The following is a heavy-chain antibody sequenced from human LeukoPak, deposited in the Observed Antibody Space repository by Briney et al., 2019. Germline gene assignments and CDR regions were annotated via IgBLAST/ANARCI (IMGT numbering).Heavy chain of an antibody. D-gene: IGHD6-19*01. CDR3: ARVPIAVAGTFAFDI. CDR2: INHSGST. Sequence: PSETLSLTCTVSGGSISSYYWSWIRQPPGKGLEWIGEINHSGSTNYNPSLKSRVTISVDTSKNQFSLKLSSVTAADTAVYYCARVPIAVAGTFAFDIWGQGTMVTVSS. CDR1: GGSISSYY. V-gene: IGHV4-34*01. J-gene: IGHJ3*02.